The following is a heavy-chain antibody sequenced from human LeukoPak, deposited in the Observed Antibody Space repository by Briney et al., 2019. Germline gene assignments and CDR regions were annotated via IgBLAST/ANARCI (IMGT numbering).Heavy chain of an antibody. CDR2: ISYDGSNK. CDR1: GFTFSSYG. CDR3: ATDQWEGDF. D-gene: IGHD1-26*01. J-gene: IGHJ4*02. V-gene: IGHV3-30*03. Sequence: GRSLRLSCAASGFTFSSYGVHWVRQAPGKGLEWVAIISYDGSNKYYADSVKGRFTVSRDNSKNTLYLQMKSLETEDTAIYYCATDQWEGDFWGQGTLVTVSS.